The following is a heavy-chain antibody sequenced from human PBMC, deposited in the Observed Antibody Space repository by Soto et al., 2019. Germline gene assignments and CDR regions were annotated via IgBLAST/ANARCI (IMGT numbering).Heavy chain of an antibody. D-gene: IGHD3-10*01. CDR2: MSAFTVKA. V-gene: IGHV1-18*04. CDR3: ARDQRYYGSGYYYSDS. Sequence: QVQLVQSGAEVKKPGASVKFSCKASGYTFISYGISCVRQAPGQGLEWVGWMSAFTVKADYAQIFQDRVTMTTDTSTSTAYMELRSLRSDDTAVYYCARDQRYYGSGYYYSDSWGQGTLVTVSS. J-gene: IGHJ1*01. CDR1: GYTFISYG.